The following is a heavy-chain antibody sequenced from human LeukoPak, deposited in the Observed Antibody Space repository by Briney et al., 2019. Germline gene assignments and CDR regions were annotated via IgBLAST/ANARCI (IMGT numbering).Heavy chain of an antibody. Sequence: GSLRLSCAASGFPFSSYWMSWVRPAPGKGLEWVANIKQDGSEKYYVDSVKGRFTISRDNAKNSLYLQMNSLRAEDTAVYYCARGSKVGYCSSTSCYYFSYWGQGTLVTVSS. V-gene: IGHV3-7*01. D-gene: IGHD2-2*03. CDR3: ARGSKVGYCSSTSCYYFSY. CDR1: GFPFSSYW. CDR2: IKQDGSEK. J-gene: IGHJ4*02.